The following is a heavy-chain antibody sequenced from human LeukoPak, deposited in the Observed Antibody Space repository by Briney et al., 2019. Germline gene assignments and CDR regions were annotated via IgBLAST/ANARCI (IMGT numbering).Heavy chain of an antibody. CDR3: ARDKSGWNDGGFDY. V-gene: IGHV1-18*01. J-gene: IGHJ4*02. D-gene: IGHD1-1*01. CDR1: GYTFTSYC. Sequence: ASVKVSCKASGYTFTSYCISWVRQAPRQALEWMGWISGYNGNTNYAQKFQGRVTITKDTSTSTAYMELRSLRSDDTAVYYCARDKSGWNDGGFDYWGQGTLVTVSS. CDR2: ISGYNGNT.